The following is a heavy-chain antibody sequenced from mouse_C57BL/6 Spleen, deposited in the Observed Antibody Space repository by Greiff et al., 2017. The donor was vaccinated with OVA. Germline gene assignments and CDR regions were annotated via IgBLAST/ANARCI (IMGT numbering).Heavy chain of an antibody. CDR2: IYPGGGYT. CDR1: GYTFTNYW. CDR3: ARVGSYYFDY. Sequence: QVQLKESGAELVRPGTSVKMSCKASGYTFTNYWIGWAKQRPGHGLEWIGDIYPGGGYTKYHEKFKGKATLTADKSSSTAYMQFSSLTSEDSAIYYCARVGSYYFDYWGQGTTLTVSS. V-gene: IGHV1-63*01. D-gene: IGHD3-1*01. J-gene: IGHJ2*01.